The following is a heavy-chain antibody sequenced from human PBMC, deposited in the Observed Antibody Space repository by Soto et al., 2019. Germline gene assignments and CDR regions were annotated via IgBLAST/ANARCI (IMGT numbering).Heavy chain of an antibody. J-gene: IGHJ6*02. D-gene: IGHD3-3*01. V-gene: IGHV3-9*01. CDR1: GGTFDDYA. Sequence: GGPLRLSCEASGGTFDDYAMHWVRQTPGKGLEWVSGISWNGDTMVYADSVRGRFTISRDNSKNSLYLQMTSLRREDTAMYYCAKDSGRYDFYALAVWGQGTTVTVSS. CDR3: AKDSGRYDFYALAV. CDR2: ISWNGDTM.